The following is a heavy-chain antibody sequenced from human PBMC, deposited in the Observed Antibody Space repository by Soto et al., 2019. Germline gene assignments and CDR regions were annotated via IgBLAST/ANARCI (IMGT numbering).Heavy chain of an antibody. CDR3: VREASSSGLHLDH. Sequence: GGSLRLSCAASGFTFTNYAMSWARQAPGKGLEWVSTISGSGVRTYYADSVKGRFTISRGNSKNTLYLQMNSLRAEDAAVYYCVREASSSGLHLDHWGRGTLVTVSS. J-gene: IGHJ4*02. V-gene: IGHV3-23*01. D-gene: IGHD6-6*01. CDR1: GFTFTNYA. CDR2: ISGSGVRT.